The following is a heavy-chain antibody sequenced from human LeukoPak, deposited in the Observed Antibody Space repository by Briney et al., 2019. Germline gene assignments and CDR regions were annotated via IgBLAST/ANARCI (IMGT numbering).Heavy chain of an antibody. CDR1: GFTFSSYS. CDR2: ISSSSSYI. Sequence: GGSLRLSCAASGFTFSSYSMSWVRQAPGKGLEWVSSISSSSSYIYYADSVKGRFTISRDNAKNSLYLQMNSLRAEDTAVYYCARDPGSGYPEDYWGQGTLVTVSS. CDR3: ARDPGSGYPEDY. J-gene: IGHJ4*02. V-gene: IGHV3-21*01. D-gene: IGHD3-22*01.